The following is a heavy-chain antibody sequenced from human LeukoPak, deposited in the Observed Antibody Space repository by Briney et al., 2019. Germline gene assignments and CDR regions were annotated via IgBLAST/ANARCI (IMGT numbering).Heavy chain of an antibody. J-gene: IGHJ4*02. CDR2: INHSGST. Sequence: SETLSLTCAVYGEYFSTYYYSWIRQPPGKGLEWIGEINHSGSTNYNPSLKSRLTISVDMSKKQFFLRLSSVTAADTAMYYCARHARVPMDWGQGTLVTVSS. CDR3: ARHARVPMD. V-gene: IGHV4-34*01. D-gene: IGHD3-10*02. CDR1: GEYFSTYY.